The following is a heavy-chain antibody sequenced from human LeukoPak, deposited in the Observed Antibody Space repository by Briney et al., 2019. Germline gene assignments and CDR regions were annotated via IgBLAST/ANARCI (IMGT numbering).Heavy chain of an antibody. D-gene: IGHD6-19*01. V-gene: IGHV4-61*08. CDR2: IYYSGST. CDR3: ARHQKGWSKPRKRSGLLDY. Sequence: PSETLSLTCTVSGGSISSGGYYWSWIRQPPGKGLEWIGYIYYSGSTNYNPSLKSRVTISVDTSKNQFSLKLSSVTAADTAVYYCARHQKGWSKPRKRSGLLDYWGQGTLVTVSS. CDR1: GGSISSGGYY. J-gene: IGHJ4*02.